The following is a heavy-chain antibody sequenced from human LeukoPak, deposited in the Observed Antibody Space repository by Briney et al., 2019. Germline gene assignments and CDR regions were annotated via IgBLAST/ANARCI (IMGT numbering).Heavy chain of an antibody. CDR3: ARVLQDGYSSGWTFDY. V-gene: IGHV1-2*06. CDR2: INPNSGGT. J-gene: IGHJ4*02. D-gene: IGHD6-19*01. CDR1: GYTFTGYY. Sequence: ASVKVSCKASGYTFTGYYMHWVRQAPGQGLEWMGRINPNSGGTNYAQKFQGRVTMTRDTSTSTVYMKLSSLRSEDTAVYYCARVLQDGYSSGWTFDYWGQGTLVTVSS.